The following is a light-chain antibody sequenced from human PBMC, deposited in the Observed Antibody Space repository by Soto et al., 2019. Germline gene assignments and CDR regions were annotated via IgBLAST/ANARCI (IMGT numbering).Light chain of an antibody. CDR3: QQRSDWPST. J-gene: IGKJ4*01. Sequence: EIVLTQSPATLSLSPGDRSTLSCRASQTVSSYLAWYQQKPGQAPRLLIYDASSRATGIPARFSGSGSGTDFTLTITSLEPEDFAVYSYQQRSDWPSTFCGGTKVEIK. CDR2: DAS. V-gene: IGKV3-11*01. CDR1: QTVSSY.